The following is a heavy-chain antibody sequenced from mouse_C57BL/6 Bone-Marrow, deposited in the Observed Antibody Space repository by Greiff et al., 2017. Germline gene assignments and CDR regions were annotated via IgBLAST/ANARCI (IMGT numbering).Heavy chain of an antibody. CDR2: IDPENGVT. CDR1: GFNIKDDY. J-gene: IGHJ2*01. D-gene: IGHD1-1*02. Sequence: VQLQQSGAELVRPGASVKLSCTASGFNIKDDYMHWVKQMPEQGLEWIGWIDPENGVTEYASKFQGKATITADTSSNTTCLQLSSLTSEDTAVDSCTTCGLFGYWGQGTTLTVTA. CDR3: TTCGLFGY. V-gene: IGHV14-4*01.